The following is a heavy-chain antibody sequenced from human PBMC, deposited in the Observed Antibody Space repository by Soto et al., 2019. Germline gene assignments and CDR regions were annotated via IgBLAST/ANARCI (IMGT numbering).Heavy chain of an antibody. CDR2: IYYTGST. V-gene: IGHV4-30-4*01. Sequence: PSVTLSLTRTVSGVSINSGDSYWRWIRQPPWKGLEWIGYIYYTGSTYYNPSLKSRATISVDTSKNHFSLSLTSVTAADTAVYYCASHSIYADSSGYPFDYWGHGTLVTSPQ. J-gene: IGHJ4*01. CDR3: ASHSIYADSSGYPFDY. CDR1: GVSINSGDSY. D-gene: IGHD3-22*01.